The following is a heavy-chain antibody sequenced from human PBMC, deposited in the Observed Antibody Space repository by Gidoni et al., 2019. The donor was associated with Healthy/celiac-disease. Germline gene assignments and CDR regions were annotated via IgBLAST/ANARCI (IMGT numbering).Heavy chain of an antibody. CDR3: ARGHLPGSDY. J-gene: IGHJ4*02. CDR2: INPNSGGT. Sequence: QVQLVQSGAEVKKPGASVTVSCKASAYTFTDYFMHWVRQAPGQGLEWMGYINPNSGGTNYAQRFQGRVTMTRDTSISTAYMELSRLRSDDTAVYYCARGHLPGSDYWGQGTLVTVSS. V-gene: IGHV1-2*02. D-gene: IGHD3-10*01. CDR1: AYTFTDYF.